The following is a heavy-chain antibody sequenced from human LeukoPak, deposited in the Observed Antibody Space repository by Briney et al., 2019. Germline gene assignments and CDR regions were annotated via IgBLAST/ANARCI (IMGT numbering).Heavy chain of an antibody. D-gene: IGHD5-18*01. CDR2: ITSTSSAT. J-gene: IGHJ6*04. CDR3: ARAIASYGDSAY. Sequence: GGSLRLSCAASGFKFSSFSMGWVRQAPGKGLEWLSYITSTSSATYYADSLQGRFTISRDNAKNSLYLQINSLRADDTAVYYCARAIASYGDSAYWGKGTTVTVSS. CDR1: GFKFSSFS. V-gene: IGHV3-48*04.